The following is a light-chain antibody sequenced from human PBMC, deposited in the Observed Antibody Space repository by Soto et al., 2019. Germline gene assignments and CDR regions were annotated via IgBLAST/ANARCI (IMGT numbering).Light chain of an antibody. CDR2: DAS. V-gene: IGKV3-20*01. Sequence: EIVLTQSPGTLSFSPGERATLSCRASQSVSSYLAWYQQKPGQAPRLLIYDASNRATGIPDRFTGSGSGTDFTLTINRVEPEDFAVYFCQQYAGSPRTFGQGTKVDI. J-gene: IGKJ1*01. CDR3: QQYAGSPRT. CDR1: QSVSSY.